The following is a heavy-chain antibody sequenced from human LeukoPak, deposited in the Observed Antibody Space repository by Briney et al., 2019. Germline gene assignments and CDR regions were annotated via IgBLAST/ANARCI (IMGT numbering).Heavy chain of an antibody. Sequence: SETLSLTCTVSGGSISSGSYYWSWIRQPAGKGLEWIGRIYTSGSTNYNPSLKSRVTISVDTSKNQFSLKLSSVTAADTAVYYCARGDARGYSYGHFHFDHWGHGTLVTVSS. J-gene: IGHJ4*01. CDR3: ARGDARGYSYGHFHFDH. D-gene: IGHD5-18*01. CDR2: IYTSGST. CDR1: GGSISSGSYY. V-gene: IGHV4-61*02.